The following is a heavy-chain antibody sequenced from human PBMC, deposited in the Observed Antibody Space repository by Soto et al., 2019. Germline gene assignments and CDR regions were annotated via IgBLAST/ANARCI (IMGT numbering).Heavy chain of an antibody. V-gene: IGHV4-59*01. J-gene: IGHJ5*02. CDR1: CCSITNSL. Sequence: LSLHCTVSCCSITNSLWRGIRQSPGKGLEWIGYIYYSGTTNYNPSLMSRVTISVDTSKNHFSLKLTSVTAADTAVYYCARVYGSGSLTNWFDPWGRGTLVTVS. CDR3: ARVYGSGSLTNWFDP. D-gene: IGHD3-10*01. CDR2: IYYSGTT.